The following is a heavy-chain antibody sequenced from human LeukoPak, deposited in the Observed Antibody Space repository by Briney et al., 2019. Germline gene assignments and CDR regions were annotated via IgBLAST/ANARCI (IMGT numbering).Heavy chain of an antibody. CDR2: ISSDGSIA. V-gene: IGHV3-74*01. D-gene: IGHD1-14*01. J-gene: IGHJ4*02. Sequence: GGSLRLSCAASGFXFRSYWMYWVRQAPGKGLVWVSRISSDGSIASYADSVEGRFAISRDSARNTLYLQMNSLRAEDTAVYYCARSRDNVLDYWGQGTLVTVSS. CDR3: ARSRDNVLDY. CDR1: GFXFRSYW.